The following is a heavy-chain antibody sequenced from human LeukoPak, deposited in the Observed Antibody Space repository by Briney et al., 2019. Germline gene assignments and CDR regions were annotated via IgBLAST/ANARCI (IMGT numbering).Heavy chain of an antibody. CDR3: ARGLRYSTGSYYFDY. CDR1: GFTVSSNY. J-gene: IGHJ4*02. Sequence: GGSLRLSCAASGFTVSSNYMSWVRQAPGKGLEWVSVIYSGGSTYYADSVKGRFTISRDNSKNTLYLQMNCLRAEDTAVYSCARGLRYSTGSYYFDYWGQGTLVTVSS. CDR2: IYSGGST. D-gene: IGHD6-19*01. V-gene: IGHV3-53*01.